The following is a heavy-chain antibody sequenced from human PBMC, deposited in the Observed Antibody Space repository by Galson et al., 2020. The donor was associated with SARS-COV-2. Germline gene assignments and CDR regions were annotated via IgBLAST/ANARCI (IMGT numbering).Heavy chain of an antibody. Sequence: ETSETLSLTCTVSGGSISSGDYYWSWIRQPPGKGLEWIGYIYYSGSTYYNPSLKSRVTISVDTSKNQFSLKLSSVTAADTAVYYCARDMSPAAMRYYGMDVWGQGTTVTVSS. CDR2: IYYSGST. CDR1: GGSISSGDYY. D-gene: IGHD2-2*01. CDR3: ARDMSPAAMRYYGMDV. V-gene: IGHV4-30-4*01. J-gene: IGHJ6*02.